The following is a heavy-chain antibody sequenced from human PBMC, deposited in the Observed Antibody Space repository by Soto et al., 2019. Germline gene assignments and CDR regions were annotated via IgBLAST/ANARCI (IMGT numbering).Heavy chain of an antibody. J-gene: IGHJ4*02. V-gene: IGHV3-30*18. Sequence: GGSLRLSCAASGFIFNSYGMHWVRQAQGKGLEWVAVISYDGSNKYYADSVKGRFNISRDNSKNTLYLQMNSLRVEDTAVYYCAKALRVADEGGYRNDYEVATYYFDYWGQGTLVTVSS. CDR2: ISYDGSNK. CDR1: GFIFNSYG. CDR3: AKALRVADEGGYRNDYEVATYYFDY. D-gene: IGHD5-18*01.